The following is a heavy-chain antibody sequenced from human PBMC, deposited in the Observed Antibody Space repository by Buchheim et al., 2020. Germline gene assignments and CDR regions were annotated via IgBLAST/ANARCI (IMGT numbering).Heavy chain of an antibody. V-gene: IGHV3-30*03. D-gene: IGHD1-26*01. CDR1: GFSFSTYG. J-gene: IGHJ2*01. Sequence: QVQLVESGGGVVQPGRPLRLSCAAFGFSFSTYGMNWVRQAPGKGLEWVTAISYGGSDDYYADSVKGRFTISRDNSKNTLWLQMNSLRPEDTAVYYCARKIVSGSYVTGHFDLWGRGTL. CDR2: ISYGGSDD. CDR3: ARKIVSGSYVTGHFDL.